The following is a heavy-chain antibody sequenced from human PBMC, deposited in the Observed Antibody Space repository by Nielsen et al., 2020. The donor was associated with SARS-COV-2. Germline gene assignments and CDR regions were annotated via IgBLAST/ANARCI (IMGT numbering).Heavy chain of an antibody. CDR2: IYYSGST. Sequence: GSLRLSCTVSGGSISSYYWSWIRQPPGKGLEWIGYIYYSGSTNYNPSLKSRVTISVDTSKNQFSLKLSSVTAADTAVYYCARVGLRYFDWLLYAFDIWGQGTMVTVSS. V-gene: IGHV4-59*01. D-gene: IGHD3-9*01. J-gene: IGHJ3*02. CDR1: GGSISSYY. CDR3: ARVGLRYFDWLLYAFDI.